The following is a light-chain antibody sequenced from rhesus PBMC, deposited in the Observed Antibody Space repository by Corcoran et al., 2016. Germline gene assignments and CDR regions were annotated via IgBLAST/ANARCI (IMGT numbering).Light chain of an antibody. CDR3: QQYNNWRT. CDR2: DAS. CDR1: QSVGSN. Sequence: ETVVTQSPATLSLSPGERATLSCRASQSVGSNLAWSQQKPGQAPKLLIYDASSRATGIPDRFSGSGSGTEFTLTISRLETEDVGVYYCQQYNNWRTFGQGTKVEIK. J-gene: IGKJ1*01. V-gene: IGKV3-42*02.